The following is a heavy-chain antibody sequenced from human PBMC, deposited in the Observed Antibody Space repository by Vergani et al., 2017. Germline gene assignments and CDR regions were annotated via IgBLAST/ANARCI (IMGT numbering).Heavy chain of an antibody. J-gene: IGHJ5*02. CDR3: AHRGLGIPGRRTSRFGINWFDP. V-gene: IGHV5-51*01. CDR1: GYIFSNFW. D-gene: IGHD6-6*01. Sequence: EKQLVQSGSETKKPGESLKISCQAFGYIFSNFWIGWVRQRPGRGLEWMGIIYPGDSEVKSNPTFRGQVIFSVDTSVNTAYLQWRSLQASDTATYFCAHRGLGIPGRRTSRFGINWFDPWGREPWSPSPQ. CDR2: IYPGDSEV.